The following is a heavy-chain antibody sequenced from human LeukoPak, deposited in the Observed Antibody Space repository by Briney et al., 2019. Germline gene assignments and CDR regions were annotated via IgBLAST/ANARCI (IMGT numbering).Heavy chain of an antibody. Sequence: ASVKVSCKASGYTFTSYGISWVRQAPGQGLEWMGWISAYNGNTNYAQKLQGRVTMTTDTSTSTAYMELRSLRSEDTAVYYCARVDCGGDCLMDWYYGMDVWGQGTTVTVSS. D-gene: IGHD2-21*02. CDR2: ISAYNGNT. CDR1: GYTFTSYG. V-gene: IGHV1-18*01. CDR3: ARVDCGGDCLMDWYYGMDV. J-gene: IGHJ6*02.